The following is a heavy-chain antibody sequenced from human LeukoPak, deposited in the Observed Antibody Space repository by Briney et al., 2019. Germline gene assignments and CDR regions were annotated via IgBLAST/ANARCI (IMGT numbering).Heavy chain of an antibody. V-gene: IGHV1-18*01. D-gene: IGHD3-9*01. CDR3: ARVDLLTGYYFFDY. J-gene: IGHJ4*02. CDR1: GYTFSNYG. CDR2: IRGDNGNT. Sequence: ASVKVSCKASGYTFSNYGISWVRQAPGQGLEWVGWIRGDNGNTNYAQKFQGRVSMTTETSTSTAYMELGSLGSDETAVYYCARVDLLTGYYFFDYWGQGTLVTVSS.